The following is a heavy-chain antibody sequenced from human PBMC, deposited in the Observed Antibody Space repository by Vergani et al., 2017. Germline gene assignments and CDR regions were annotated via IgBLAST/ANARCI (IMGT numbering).Heavy chain of an antibody. D-gene: IGHD1-26*01. CDR3: ARQFSWSGSSHYGMDV. Sequence: EVQLVQSGAEVKKPGESLKISCKGSGYSFTSYWIGWVRQMPEKGLAWMGIIYPDDSDTRYSPSFQGQVTISADKSISTAYLQWSSLKASDTAIYYCARQFSWSGSSHYGMDVWGQGTTVTVSS. J-gene: IGHJ6*02. CDR2: IYPDDSDT. V-gene: IGHV5-51*01. CDR1: GYSFTSYW.